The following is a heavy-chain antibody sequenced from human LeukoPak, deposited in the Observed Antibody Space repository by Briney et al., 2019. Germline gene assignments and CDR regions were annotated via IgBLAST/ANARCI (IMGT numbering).Heavy chain of an antibody. D-gene: IGHD2-2*01. CDR2: IYHSGST. CDR3: ARGGVVVPAAFDY. Sequence: TLSLTCAVSGGSISSGGYSWSWIRQPPGKGLEWIGYIYHSGSTYYNPSLKSRVTISVDRSKNQFSLKLSSVTAADTAVYYCARGGVVVPAAFDYWGQGTLVTVSS. V-gene: IGHV4-30-2*01. J-gene: IGHJ4*02. CDR1: GGSISSGGYS.